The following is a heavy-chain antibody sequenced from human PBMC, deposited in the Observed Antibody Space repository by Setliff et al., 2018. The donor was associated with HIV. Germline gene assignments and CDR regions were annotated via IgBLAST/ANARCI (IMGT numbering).Heavy chain of an antibody. CDR1: GYTFTDFS. Sequence: WASVKVSCKASGYTFTDFSLYWVRQAPGQGLEWMGWINPESGGTNYAQKFQGRVAMTTDTSISTVYMELSRLTADDTSIYYCARDFALPGLRLGRYSLQSRASIDFWGQGTPVTVSS. D-gene: IGHD3-16*01. J-gene: IGHJ4*02. CDR2: INPESGGT. CDR3: ARDFALPGLRLGRYSLQSRASIDF. V-gene: IGHV1-2*02.